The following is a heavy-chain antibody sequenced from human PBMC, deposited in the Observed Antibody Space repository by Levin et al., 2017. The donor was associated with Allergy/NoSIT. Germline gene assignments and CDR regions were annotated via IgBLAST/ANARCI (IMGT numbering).Heavy chain of an antibody. J-gene: IGHJ3*02. V-gene: IGHV3-23*01. Sequence: LSLTCAASGFTFSSPAMSWVRQAPGKGLEWASAISGSGGSTYYADSVKGRFTISRDNSKNTLYLQMNSLRAEDTAVYYCAKSYDSSGSSPFDAFDIWGQGTMVTVSS. CDR2: ISGSGGST. CDR3: AKSYDSSGSSPFDAFDI. D-gene: IGHD3-22*01. CDR1: GFTFSSPA.